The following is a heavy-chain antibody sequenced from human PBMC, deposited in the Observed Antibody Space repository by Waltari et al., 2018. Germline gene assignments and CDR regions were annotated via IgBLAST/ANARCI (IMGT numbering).Heavy chain of an antibody. CDR3: ARFVAG. J-gene: IGHJ4*02. V-gene: IGHV3-30-3*01. CDR1: GFTFSSYA. Sequence: QVQLVESGGGVVQPGRSLRLSCAASGFTFSSYAMHWVRQAPGKGLEWVAVISYDGSNKYYADSVKGRFTISRDNSKNTLYLQMNSLRAEDTAVYYCARFVAGWGQGTLVIVSS. D-gene: IGHD2-15*01. CDR2: ISYDGSNK.